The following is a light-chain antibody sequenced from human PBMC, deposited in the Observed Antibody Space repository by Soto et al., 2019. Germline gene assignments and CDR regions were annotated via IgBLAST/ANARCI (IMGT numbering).Light chain of an antibody. CDR1: QSISSFY. Sequence: EMVLTQSPGTLSLSPGERATLSCRASQSISSFYLAWYQQTPGQARRLLIYDASSRAAGIPDRFSGGGSGTDFNITISRLEPEDFGVYYCQQYGGSPRTFGQGTKVEIK. J-gene: IGKJ1*01. CDR2: DAS. V-gene: IGKV3-20*01. CDR3: QQYGGSPRT.